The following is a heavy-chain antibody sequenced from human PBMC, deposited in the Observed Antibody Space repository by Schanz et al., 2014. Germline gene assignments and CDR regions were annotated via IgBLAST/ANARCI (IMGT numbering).Heavy chain of an antibody. CDR1: GITFSSHS. CDR3: ARKMKLGVYGGKGHDSLDI. V-gene: IGHV3-48*01. J-gene: IGHJ3*02. CDR2: MSHSGGVI. Sequence: EVQLVESGGGLVQPGGSLRLSCAASGITFSSHSFNWVRQAPGKGLEWVSFMSHSGGVIYYAESVRGRFTISRDNSKNTLYLQMDSLRAEDTAVYYCARKMKLGVYGGKGHDSLDIWGQGTMVTVSS. D-gene: IGHD4-17*01.